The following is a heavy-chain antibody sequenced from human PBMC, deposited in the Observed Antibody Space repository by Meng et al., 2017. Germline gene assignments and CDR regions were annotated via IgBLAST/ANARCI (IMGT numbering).Heavy chain of an antibody. V-gene: IGHV3-11*01. CDR2: ITSSASTI. Sequence: QVQLVDSGGGLVKPGGSLRFSCAASGFTFRDYYMSWIRQAPGKGLEWVSYITSSASTIHYADSVKGRFTISRDNAKNSLYLQMNSLRAEDTAVYYCARVMGSYSSDYWGPGTLVTVSS. J-gene: IGHJ4*02. D-gene: IGHD6-13*01. CDR3: ARVMGSYSSDY. CDR1: GFTFRDYY.